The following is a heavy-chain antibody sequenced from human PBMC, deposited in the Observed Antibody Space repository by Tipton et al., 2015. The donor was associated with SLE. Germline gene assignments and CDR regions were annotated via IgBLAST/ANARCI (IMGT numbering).Heavy chain of an antibody. CDR1: GGSISSNSYY. J-gene: IGHJ4*02. V-gene: IGHV4-39*07. CDR2: IYYTGNT. D-gene: IGHD6-6*01. CDR3: ATGGAAARPWYFDY. Sequence: TLSLTCSVSGGSISSNSYYWGWIRQPPGQGLEWIGTIYYTGNTYYRPSLKSRLTISLDTSKNQVSLKLSSVTAADTAVYYCATGGAAARPWYFDYWGQGTLVTVSS.